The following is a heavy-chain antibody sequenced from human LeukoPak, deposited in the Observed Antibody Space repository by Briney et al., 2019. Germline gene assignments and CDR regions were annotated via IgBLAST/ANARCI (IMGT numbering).Heavy chain of an antibody. CDR3: ARVGGSYSYGMDV. Sequence: SQTLSLTCAISGDSVSSNSVARSWIRQSPSRGLEWLGRTFYRSKWYLDYAESVKSRISINPDTSKNQFSLQLNSVTPEDTAVYYCARVGGSYSYGMDVWGQGTTVTVSS. V-gene: IGHV6-1*01. CDR1: GDSVSSNSVA. D-gene: IGHD5-12*01. CDR2: TFYRSKWYL. J-gene: IGHJ6*02.